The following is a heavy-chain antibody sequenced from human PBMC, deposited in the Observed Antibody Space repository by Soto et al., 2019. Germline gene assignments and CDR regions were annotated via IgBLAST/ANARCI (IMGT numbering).Heavy chain of an antibody. Sequence: SETLSLTCAVSSGSISSSNWWSWVRQPPGKGLEWIGEIYHSGSTNYNPSLKSRVTISVDKSKNQFSLKLSSVTAADTAVYYCAREGLLGYCSSTSCSTDYYYYMDVWGKGTTVTVCS. V-gene: IGHV4-4*02. J-gene: IGHJ6*03. CDR1: SGSISSSNW. CDR3: AREGLLGYCSSTSCSTDYYYYMDV. CDR2: IYHSGST. D-gene: IGHD2-2*01.